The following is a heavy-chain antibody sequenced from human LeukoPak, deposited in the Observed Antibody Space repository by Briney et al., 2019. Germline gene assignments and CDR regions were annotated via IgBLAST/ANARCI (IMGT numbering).Heavy chain of an antibody. D-gene: IGHD4-17*01. V-gene: IGHV3-23*01. Sequence: GGSLRLSCAASGFTFSSQAMSWVRQAPGKGLEWVSAISGSSRNTYYGDSVKGRFTISRDNSKNSVYLQMNSLRADDTAVYYCTKGTTVTQDPDYWGQGTLVTVSS. CDR1: GFTFSSQA. J-gene: IGHJ4*02. CDR3: TKGTTVTQDPDY. CDR2: ISGSSRNT.